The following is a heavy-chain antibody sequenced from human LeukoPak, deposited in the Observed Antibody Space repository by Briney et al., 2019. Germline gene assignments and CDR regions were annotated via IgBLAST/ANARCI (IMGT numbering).Heavy chain of an antibody. Sequence: GGSLRLSCAASGFTFSDYYMSWIRQAPGKGLEWVSYISSSGSTIYYADSVKGRFTISRDNAKNSLYLQMNSLRAEDTAVYYCASSPAEIAGATSRTYFDYWGQGTLVTVSS. CDR3: ASSPAEIAGATSRTYFDY. CDR1: GFTFSDYY. D-gene: IGHD1-26*01. V-gene: IGHV3-11*01. CDR2: ISSSGSTI. J-gene: IGHJ4*02.